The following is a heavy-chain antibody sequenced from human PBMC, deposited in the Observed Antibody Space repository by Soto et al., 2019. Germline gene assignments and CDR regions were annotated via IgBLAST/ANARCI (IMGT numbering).Heavy chain of an antibody. CDR1: GYSFTSYW. Sequence: PGESLKISCKGSGYSFTSYWIRWVRQMPGKGLEWMGRIDPSDSYTNYSPSFQGHVTISADKSISTAYLQWSSLKASDTAMYYCARYCTNGVCSYGMDVWGQGTTVTVSS. V-gene: IGHV5-10-1*01. D-gene: IGHD2-8*01. J-gene: IGHJ6*02. CDR2: IDPSDSYT. CDR3: ARYCTNGVCSYGMDV.